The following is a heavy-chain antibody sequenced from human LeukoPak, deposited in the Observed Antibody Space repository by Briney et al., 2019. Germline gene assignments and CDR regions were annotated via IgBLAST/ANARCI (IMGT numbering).Heavy chain of an antibody. CDR2: INHSGST. D-gene: IGHD5-12*01. J-gene: IGHJ4*02. CDR3: ALLRLRFGQAPIDY. CDR1: GGSFSGYY. Sequence: SETLSLTCAVYGGSFSGYYWSWIRRPPGKGLEWIGEINHSGSTNYNPSLKSRVTISVDTSKNQFSLKLSSVTAADTAVYYCALLRLRFGQAPIDYWGQGTLVTVSS. V-gene: IGHV4-34*01.